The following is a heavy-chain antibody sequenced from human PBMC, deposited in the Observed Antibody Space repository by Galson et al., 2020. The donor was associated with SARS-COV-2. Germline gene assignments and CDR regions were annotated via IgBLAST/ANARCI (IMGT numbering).Heavy chain of an antibody. CDR3: ARGDMGNDYFDY. J-gene: IGHJ4*02. V-gene: IGHV3-74*01. CDR2: IYSEGSST. Sequence: GGSLRLPCAASGFTFSSYWMHWVPHAPGKGLVWVSRIYSEGSSTSYADSVKGRFTISGDNAKNTLYLQMNSLRPQDTAVYYCARGDMGNDYFDYWGQGTLVTVSS. CDR1: GFTFSSYW. D-gene: IGHD7-27*01.